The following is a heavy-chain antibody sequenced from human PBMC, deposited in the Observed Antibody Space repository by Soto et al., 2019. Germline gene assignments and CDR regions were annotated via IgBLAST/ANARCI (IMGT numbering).Heavy chain of an antibody. CDR2: IFYSGNT. J-gene: IGHJ3*02. CDR1: GVSISSYY. V-gene: IGHV4-59*01. CDR3: ARDRSYSTARYDAFDI. Sequence: QVQLQESGPGLVKPSETLSLTCTVSGVSISSYYWSWIRQPPGRGLEWIGYIFYSGNTDYNPSLNSRVTISLDTSTNQFSLRLSSVTAADTAVYYCARDRSYSTARYDAFDIWGQGTMVTVSS. D-gene: IGHD6-13*01.